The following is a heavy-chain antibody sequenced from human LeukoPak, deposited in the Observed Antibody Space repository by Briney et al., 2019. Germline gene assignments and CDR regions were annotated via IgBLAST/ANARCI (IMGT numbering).Heavy chain of an antibody. V-gene: IGHV1-2*06. CDR3: ARDDYDILTGYQIFDY. Sequence: GASVKVSCKASGYTFTGYYMHWVRQAPGQGLEWMGRINPNSGGTNYAQKFQGRVTMTRDTSISTAYMELSRLRSDDTAVYYCARDDYDILTGYQIFDYWGQGTLVTVSS. D-gene: IGHD3-9*01. CDR2: INPNSGGT. CDR1: GYTFTGYY. J-gene: IGHJ4*02.